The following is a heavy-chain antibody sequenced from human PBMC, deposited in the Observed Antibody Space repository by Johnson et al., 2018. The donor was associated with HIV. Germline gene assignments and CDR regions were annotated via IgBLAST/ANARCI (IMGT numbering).Heavy chain of an antibody. CDR2: IRYDGSNK. CDR3: AKVKLELRYGAFDI. D-gene: IGHD1-7*01. Sequence: MQLVESGGGVVQPGGSLRLSCAASGFTFSSYVMHWVRQAPGKGLEWVAFIRYDGSNKYYADSVKGRFTISRDNSKNTLYLQMNSLRAEDTAVYYCAKVKLELRYGAFDIWGQGTMVTVSS. CDR1: GFTFSSYV. J-gene: IGHJ3*02. V-gene: IGHV3-30*02.